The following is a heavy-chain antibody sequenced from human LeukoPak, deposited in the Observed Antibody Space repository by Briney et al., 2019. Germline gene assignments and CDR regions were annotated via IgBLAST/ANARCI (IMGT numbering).Heavy chain of an antibody. J-gene: IGHJ4*02. Sequence: GGSLRLSCAASGFTFSSYAMSWVRQAPGKGLEWVSAISGSGGSTYYADSVKGRFTISRDNSKNTLYLQMNSLRAEDTAVYYCAKTLIYYDSSGYYFDYWGQGTLVTVFS. CDR3: AKTLIYYDSSGYYFDY. CDR2: ISGSGGST. D-gene: IGHD3-22*01. CDR1: GFTFSSYA. V-gene: IGHV3-23*01.